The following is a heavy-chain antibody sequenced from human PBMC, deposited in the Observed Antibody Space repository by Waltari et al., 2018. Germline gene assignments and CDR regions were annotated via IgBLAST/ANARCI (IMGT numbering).Heavy chain of an antibody. CDR3: ARHIMTEEGSSFDWFDP. Sequence: EVQLVQSGAEVKKPGESLRISGRGSGYGFSSYWIAWVRQMPGKGLEWMGTIYPGDSDTTYSPSFQGQVTISADKSLRTVYLQWSSLKASDTAVYYCARHIMTEEGSSFDWFDPWGQGTQVTVSS. CDR1: GYGFSSYW. V-gene: IGHV5-51*01. D-gene: IGHD3-16*01. J-gene: IGHJ5*02. CDR2: IYPGDSDT.